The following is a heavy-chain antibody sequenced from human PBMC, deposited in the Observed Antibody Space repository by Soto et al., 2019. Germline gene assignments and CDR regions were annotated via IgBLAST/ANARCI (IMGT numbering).Heavy chain of an antibody. J-gene: IGHJ4*02. CDR2: IIPIFGTA. CDR3: ARGEGPEYSSSWGPLGY. V-gene: IGHV1-69*06. D-gene: IGHD6-13*01. Sequence: QVQLVQSGAEVKKPGSSVKVSCKASGGTFSSHAISWVRQAPGQGLEWMGGIIPIFGTANYAQKFQGRVTITADKSTSTAYMELSSLRSEDTAVYYCARGEGPEYSSSWGPLGYWGQGTLVTVSS. CDR1: GGTFSSHA.